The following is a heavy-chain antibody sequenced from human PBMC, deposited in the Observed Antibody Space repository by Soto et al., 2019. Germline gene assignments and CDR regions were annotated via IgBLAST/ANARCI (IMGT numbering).Heavy chain of an antibody. CDR3: ARDRMGNYNYYGMDV. J-gene: IGHJ6*02. Sequence: ASVKVSCKASGYTFTSYGISWVRQAPGQGLEWMGWVSGYNGNTNDAQKFQGRVTMTTDTSTSTFYMALRSLRSDDTAVYYCARDRMGNYNYYGMDVWGQRTTVTVSS. CDR1: GYTFTSYG. D-gene: IGHD2-8*01. V-gene: IGHV1-18*01. CDR2: VSGYNGNT.